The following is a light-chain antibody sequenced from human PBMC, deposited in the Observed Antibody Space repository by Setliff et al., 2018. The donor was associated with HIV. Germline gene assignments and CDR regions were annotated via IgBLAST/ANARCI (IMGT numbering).Light chain of an antibody. CDR1: SSNIGAGYD. Sequence: QSVLTQPPSVSGAPGQRVTISCTGSSSNIGAGYDVHWYQQLPGTAPKLLIYGNNNRPSGVPDRFSGSKSGTSASLAITGLQAEDEADYYCQSYDSSPSGPFYVFGTGTKVTVL. CDR2: GNN. CDR3: QSYDSSPSGPFYV. V-gene: IGLV1-40*01. J-gene: IGLJ1*01.